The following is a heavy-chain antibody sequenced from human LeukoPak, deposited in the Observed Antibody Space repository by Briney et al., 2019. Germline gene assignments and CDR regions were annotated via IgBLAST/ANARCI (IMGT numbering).Heavy chain of an antibody. CDR1: GGCISSYY. V-gene: IGHV4-59*01. Sequence: SETLSLTCTVSGGCISSYYWSWIRQPPGKGLEWIGYIYYSGSTNYNPSLKSRVTISVDTSKNQFSLKLSSVTAADTAVYYCARGHSSGWSENWFDPWGQGTLVTVSS. CDR3: ARGHSSGWSENWFDP. D-gene: IGHD6-19*01. CDR2: IYYSGST. J-gene: IGHJ5*02.